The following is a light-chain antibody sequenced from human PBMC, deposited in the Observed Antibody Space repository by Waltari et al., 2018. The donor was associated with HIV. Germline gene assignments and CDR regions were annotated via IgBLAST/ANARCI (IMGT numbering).Light chain of an antibody. V-gene: IGLV2-14*03. J-gene: IGLJ2*01. CDR3: SSYTSSSTKV. Sequence: QSALTQPASVSGSPGQSITISCTGTSSDVDGYNYVSWYQQHPGKAPNLMIYVVSNRPSVLSNRFSGSKSGNTASLTIAGLQAEDEADYYCSSYTSSSTKVFGGGTKLTVL. CDR1: SSDVDGYNY. CDR2: VVS.